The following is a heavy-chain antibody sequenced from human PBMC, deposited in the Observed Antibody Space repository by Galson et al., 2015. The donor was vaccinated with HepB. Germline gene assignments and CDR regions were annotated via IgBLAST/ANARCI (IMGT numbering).Heavy chain of an antibody. J-gene: IGHJ4*02. CDR3: ARAPSPPLYNWNYGYFDY. D-gene: IGHD1-7*01. CDR2: INAGNGNT. Sequence: SVKVSCKASGYTFTSYAMHWVRQAPGQRLEWMGWINAGNGNTKYSQKFQGRVTITRDTSASTAYMELSSLRSEDTAVYYCARAPSPPLYNWNYGYFDYWGQGTLVTVSS. V-gene: IGHV1-3*01. CDR1: GYTFTSYA.